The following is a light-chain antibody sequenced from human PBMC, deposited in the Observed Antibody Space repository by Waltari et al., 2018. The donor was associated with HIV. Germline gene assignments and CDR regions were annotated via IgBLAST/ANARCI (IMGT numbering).Light chain of an antibody. CDR3: QSYDSSLSGVV. Sequence: QSVLTQPPSVSGAPGQTVTITCTGSSSNIGAGYDVHWYQQLPGTAPKLVIYGNSNRPSGLPDRFSGSKSGTSASLAITGLQAEDEADYYCQSYDSSLSGVVFGGGTKLTVL. J-gene: IGLJ2*01. CDR1: SSNIGAGYD. CDR2: GNS. V-gene: IGLV1-40*01.